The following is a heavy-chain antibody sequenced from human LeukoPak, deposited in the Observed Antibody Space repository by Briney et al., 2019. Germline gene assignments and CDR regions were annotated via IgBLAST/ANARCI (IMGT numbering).Heavy chain of an antibody. CDR2: ISAYNGNT. CDR1: GYTFTSYG. J-gene: IGHJ4*02. Sequence: EASVKVSCKASGYTFTSYGISWVRQAPGQGLEWMGWISAYNGNTNYAQKLQGRVTMTTDTSTSTAYMELRSLRSDDTAVYYCARAAWYYYVSGSYGSFDYWGQGTQVTVCS. D-gene: IGHD3-10*01. CDR3: ARAAWYYYVSGSYGSFDY. V-gene: IGHV1-18*01.